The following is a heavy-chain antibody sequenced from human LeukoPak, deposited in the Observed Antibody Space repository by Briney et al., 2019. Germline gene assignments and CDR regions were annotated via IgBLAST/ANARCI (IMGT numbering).Heavy chain of an antibody. CDR2: MNPNSGNT. J-gene: IGHJ4*02. V-gene: IGHV1-8*03. Sequence: ASVKVSCKASGYTFTSYDINWVRQATGQGLEWMGWMNPNSGNTGYAQKFQGRVTITRNTSISTAYMELSSLRSEDTAVYYCAREGVLWFGELLQYYFDYWGQGTLVTVSS. D-gene: IGHD3-10*01. CDR1: GYTFTSYD. CDR3: AREGVLWFGELLQYYFDY.